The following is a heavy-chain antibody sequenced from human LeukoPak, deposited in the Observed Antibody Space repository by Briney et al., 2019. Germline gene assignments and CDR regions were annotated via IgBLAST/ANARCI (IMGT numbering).Heavy chain of an antibody. CDR2: INNIGKYI. CDR1: GFTFSTYS. J-gene: IGHJ4*02. Sequence: GGSLRLSCAASGFTFSTYSLSWVRQAPGKGLEWVASINNIGKYIYYADSVKGRFTISRDDAKNSLYLQMSSLRAGDTAVYYCARDGGGFVGYQLQVYYFDYWGQGTLVTVSS. CDR3: ARDGGGFVGYQLQVYYFDY. D-gene: IGHD2-2*01. V-gene: IGHV3-21*01.